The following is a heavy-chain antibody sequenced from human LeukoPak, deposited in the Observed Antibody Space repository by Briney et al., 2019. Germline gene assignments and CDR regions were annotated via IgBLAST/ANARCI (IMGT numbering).Heavy chain of an antibody. CDR3: ARWITIFGAWGY. CDR2: IRSKANSYAT. D-gene: IGHD3-3*01. CDR1: GFTFSGSA. J-gene: IGHJ4*02. V-gene: IGHV3-73*01. Sequence: GGSLRLSCAASGFTFSGSAMHWVRQASGKGLEWVGRIRSKANSYATAYAASVKGRFTISRDDSKNTAYLQMNSLKTEDTAVYYCARWITIFGAWGYWGQGTLVTVSS.